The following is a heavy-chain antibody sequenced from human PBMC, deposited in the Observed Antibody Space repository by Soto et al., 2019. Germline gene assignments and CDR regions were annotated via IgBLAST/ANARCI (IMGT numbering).Heavy chain of an antibody. CDR1: GYSFTSYW. V-gene: IGHV5-51*01. CDR3: ARVYSSSWYDRYYYMDV. Sequence: ESLKISCKGSGYSFTSYWIGWVRQMPGKGLEWMGIIYPGDSDTRYSPSFQGQVTISADKSISTAYLQWSSLKASDTAMYYCARVYSSSWYDRYYYMDVWGKGTTVTVSS. J-gene: IGHJ6*03. D-gene: IGHD6-13*01. CDR2: IYPGDSDT.